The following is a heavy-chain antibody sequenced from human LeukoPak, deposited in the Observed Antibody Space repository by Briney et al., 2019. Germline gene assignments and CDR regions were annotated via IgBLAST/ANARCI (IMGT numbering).Heavy chain of an antibody. Sequence: SETLSLTCAVYGGSFNGYYWSWIRQPPGKGLEWIGEINHSGSTNYNPSLKSRVTISVDTSKDQFSLKLSSVTAADTAVYYCARGKRRTYYYDSSGYYYDLRWFDPWGQGTLVTVSS. D-gene: IGHD3-22*01. J-gene: IGHJ5*02. CDR1: GGSFNGYY. CDR2: INHSGST. CDR3: ARGKRRTYYYDSSGYYYDLRWFDP. V-gene: IGHV4-34*01.